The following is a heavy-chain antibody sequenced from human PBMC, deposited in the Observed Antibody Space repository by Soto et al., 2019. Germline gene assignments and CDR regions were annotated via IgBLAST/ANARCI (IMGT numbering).Heavy chain of an antibody. V-gene: IGHV1-18*01. CDR3: ASTRITMIVVGHDAFDI. CDR1: GYTLTSYG. Sequence: GASVKVSCKASGYTLTSYGISWVRQAHGQGLEWMGWISAYNGNTNYAQKLQGRVTMTTDTSTSTAYMELRSLRSDDTAVYYCASTRITMIVVGHDAFDIWGQGTMVTVSS. CDR2: ISAYNGNT. J-gene: IGHJ3*02. D-gene: IGHD3-22*01.